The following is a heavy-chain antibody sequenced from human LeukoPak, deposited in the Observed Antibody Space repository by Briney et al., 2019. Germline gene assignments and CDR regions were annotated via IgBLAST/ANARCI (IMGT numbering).Heavy chain of an antibody. J-gene: IGHJ4*02. CDR2: VNPNSGDT. Sequence: VASVKVSCKASGYTFTGYYLHWVRQAPGQGLQWLGRVNPNSGDTDYAQKFQGRVTVTRDTSISTAYMELSRLRSDDTAVYYCVRTPPNWGFDYWGQGTLVTVSS. V-gene: IGHV1-2*06. CDR1: GYTFTGYY. CDR3: VRTPPNWGFDY. D-gene: IGHD7-27*01.